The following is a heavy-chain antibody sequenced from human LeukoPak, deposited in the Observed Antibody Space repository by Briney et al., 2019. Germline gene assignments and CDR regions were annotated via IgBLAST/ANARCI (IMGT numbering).Heavy chain of an antibody. CDR3: ARLVGGSSRPFDC. CDR1: GFIFSSYE. J-gene: IGHJ4*02. V-gene: IGHV3-21*01. D-gene: IGHD6-13*01. Sequence: GGSLRLSCAASGFIFSSYEMNWVRQAPGKGLEWVSSISNSGSYIYYADSVKGRFTISRDNAKNSLYLRMSSLRAEDTAVYYCARLVGGSSRPFDCWGQGTLVTVSS. CDR2: ISNSGSYI.